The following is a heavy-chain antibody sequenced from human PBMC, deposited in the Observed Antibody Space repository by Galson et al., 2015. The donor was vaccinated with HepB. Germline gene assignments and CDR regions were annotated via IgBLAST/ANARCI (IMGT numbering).Heavy chain of an antibody. V-gene: IGHV3-33*01. CDR2: IWYDGSNK. D-gene: IGHD3-10*01. CDR1: GFTFSSYG. Sequence: SLRLSCAASGFTFSSYGMHWVRQAPGKGLEWVAVIWYDGSNKYYADSVKGRFTISRDNSKSTLYLQMNSLRAEDTAVYYCAREAGFGELIDYWGQGTLVTVSS. J-gene: IGHJ4*02. CDR3: AREAGFGELIDY.